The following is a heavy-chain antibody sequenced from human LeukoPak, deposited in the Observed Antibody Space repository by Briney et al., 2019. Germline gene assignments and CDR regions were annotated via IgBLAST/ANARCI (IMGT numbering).Heavy chain of an antibody. CDR1: GGSITSHY. V-gene: IGHV4-59*11. Sequence: PSETLSLTCTVSGGSITSHYWSCIRQPPGKGLEWIAYVLDSVRTKDNPSLQSRLTLSADTSKNQFSLRLSSVTAADTAVYYCATLKRGSIYGYFDFWGQGIKVAVSS. J-gene: IGHJ4*02. CDR3: ATLKRGSIYGYFDF. CDR2: VLDSVRT. D-gene: IGHD5-18*01.